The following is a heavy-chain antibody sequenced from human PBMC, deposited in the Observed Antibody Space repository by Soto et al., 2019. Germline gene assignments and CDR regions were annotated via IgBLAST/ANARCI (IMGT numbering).Heavy chain of an antibody. CDR3: AHRGCSGGSCYGYFQH. CDR2: IYWDDDK. Sequence: QITLKESGPTLVKPTQTLTLTCTFSGFSLTSGGEGVGWIRQPPGKALEWLTNIYWDDDKRYSQSLRSRLTITKDTXXXXXXXXXXXXXXVDTATYYCAHRGCSGGSCYGYFQHWGQGTLVTVSS. D-gene: IGHD2-15*01. J-gene: IGHJ1*01. CDR1: GFSLTSGGEG. V-gene: IGHV2-5*02.